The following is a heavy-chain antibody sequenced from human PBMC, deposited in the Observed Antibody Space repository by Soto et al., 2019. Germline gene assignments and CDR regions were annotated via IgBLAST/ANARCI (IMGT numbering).Heavy chain of an antibody. V-gene: IGHV3-74*03. CDR2: INSDGTST. J-gene: IGHJ4*02. D-gene: IGHD3-16*01. CDR3: VRDNYGVDY. Sequence: EVQLVESGGGLVQPGGSLRLSCTASGFTFSRYYMQWVRQAPGKGLVWVSHINSDGTSTTLADSVKGRFTISRDNAKNTLYLQMNSLRVEETAMYYCVRDNYGVDYWGRGTLVTVSS. CDR1: GFTFSRYY.